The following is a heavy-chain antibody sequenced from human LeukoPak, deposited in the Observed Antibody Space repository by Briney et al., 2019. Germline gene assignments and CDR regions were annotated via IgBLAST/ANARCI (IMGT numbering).Heavy chain of an antibody. CDR3: AKPHYPDQGGYYSGSYYFDY. J-gene: IGHJ4*02. V-gene: IGHV3-23*01. Sequence: GGSLRLSCAASGFPFCGYAMSWVRQAPGKGLEGVAAVAGSGNFAYYAESVKGRFTISRDNSKNTVFLQGSGLRAEDTALYFCAKPHYPDQGGYYSGSYYFDYWGQGTLVTVSS. CDR2: VAGSGNFA. D-gene: IGHD3-22*01. CDR1: GFPFCGYA.